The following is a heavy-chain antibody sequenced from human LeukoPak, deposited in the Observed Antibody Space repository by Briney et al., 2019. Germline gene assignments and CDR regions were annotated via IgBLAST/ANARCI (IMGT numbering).Heavy chain of an antibody. Sequence: PSETLSLTCAVYGGSFSGYYWSWIRQPPGKGLEWIGEINHSGSTNYNPSLKSRVTISVDTSKNQFSLKLSSVTAADTAAYYCARVGADCGYSGYGFCYYYMDVWGKGTTVTVSS. J-gene: IGHJ6*03. CDR3: ARVGADCGYSGYGFCYYYMDV. CDR2: INHSGST. V-gene: IGHV4-34*01. D-gene: IGHD5-12*01. CDR1: GGSFSGYY.